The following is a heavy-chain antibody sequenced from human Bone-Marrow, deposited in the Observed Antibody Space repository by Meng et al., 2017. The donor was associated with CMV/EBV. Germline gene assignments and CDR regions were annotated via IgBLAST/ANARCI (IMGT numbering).Heavy chain of an antibody. J-gene: IGHJ4*02. CDR1: GYTFTGYY. CDR3: AKDAGGPPPPYYDFWSGYYTGGFVDY. D-gene: IGHD3-3*01. V-gene: IGHV1-2*02. CDR2: INPNSGGT. Sequence: ASVKVSCKASGYTFTGYYMHWVRQAPGQGLEWMGWINPNSGGTNYAQKFQGRVTMTRDTSISTAYMELSRLRAEDTAVYYCAKDAGGPPPPYYDFWSGYYTGGFVDYWGQGTLVTVSS.